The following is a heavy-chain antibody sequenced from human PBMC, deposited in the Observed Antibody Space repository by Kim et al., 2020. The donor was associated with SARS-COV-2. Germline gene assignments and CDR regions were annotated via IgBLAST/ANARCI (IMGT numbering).Heavy chain of an antibody. J-gene: IGHJ6*02. Sequence: YYNPALEVRVAISGDTSKNQFSLKLSSVTAADTAVYYCGWFGESYGMDVWGQGTTVTVSS. CDR3: GWFGESYGMDV. V-gene: IGHV4-39*01. D-gene: IGHD3-10*01.